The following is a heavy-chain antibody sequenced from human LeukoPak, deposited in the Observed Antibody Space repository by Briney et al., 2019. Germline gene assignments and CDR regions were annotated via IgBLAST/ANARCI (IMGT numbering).Heavy chain of an antibody. CDR3: AKDSGACCWYFDL. CDR2: ISRNGGST. D-gene: IGHD1-26*01. V-gene: IGHV3-23*01. CDR1: DFTFRSYD. Sequence: GGSLRLSCTASDFTFRSYDMTWVRQTPGRGLEWVSSISRNGGSTYADSVQGRFTISRDNPKNTLYLQMDSLRAEDAAVYYCAKDSGACCWYFDLWGRGTLVTVSS. J-gene: IGHJ2*01.